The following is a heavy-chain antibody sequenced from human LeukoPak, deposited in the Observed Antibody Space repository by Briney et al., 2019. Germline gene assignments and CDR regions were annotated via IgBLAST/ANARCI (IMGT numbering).Heavy chain of an antibody. CDR3: ARDGKSGTYYYYMDV. D-gene: IGHD2-15*01. J-gene: IGHJ6*03. V-gene: IGHV4-59*01. Sequence: PSETLSLTCTVSGGSISSYHWSWIRQPPGKGLEWIGYIYYSGSTNYNPSLKSRVNISVDTSKNQFSLKLSSVTAADTAVYYCARDGKSGTYYYYMDVWGKGTTVTVSS. CDR2: IYYSGST. CDR1: GGSISSYH.